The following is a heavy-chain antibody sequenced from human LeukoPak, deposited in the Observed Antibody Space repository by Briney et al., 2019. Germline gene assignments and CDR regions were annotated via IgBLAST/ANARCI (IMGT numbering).Heavy chain of an antibody. J-gene: IGHJ4*02. CDR1: GYTFTSYG. V-gene: IGHV1-46*01. CDR3: ARRAITQGFDY. CDR2: INPSGGST. D-gene: IGHD3-10*01. Sequence: ASVKVSCKASGYTFTSYGISWVRQAPGQGLEWMGIINPSGGSTSYAQKFQGRVTMTRDTSTSTVYMELSSLRSEDTAVYYCARRAITQGFDYWGQGTLVTVSS.